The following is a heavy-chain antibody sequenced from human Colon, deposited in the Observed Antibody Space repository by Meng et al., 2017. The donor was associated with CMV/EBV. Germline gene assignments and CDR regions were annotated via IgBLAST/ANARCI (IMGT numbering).Heavy chain of an antibody. D-gene: IGHD5-24*01. J-gene: IGHJ3*02. Sequence: SETLSLTCTVSGGSISSSSYYWGWIRQPPGKGLEWIGSIYYSGSTYYNPSLKRRVTISVDTSKNQFSLKLSSVTAADTAVYYCASGGMATIAAFDIWGQGTMVTVSS. CDR3: ASGGMATIAAFDI. CDR2: IYYSGST. V-gene: IGHV4-39*07. CDR1: GGSISSSSYY.